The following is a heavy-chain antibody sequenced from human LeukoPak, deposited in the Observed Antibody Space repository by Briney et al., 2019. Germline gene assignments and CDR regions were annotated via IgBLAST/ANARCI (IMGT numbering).Heavy chain of an antibody. CDR1: GFTFSNAW. D-gene: IGHD2-15*01. Sequence: PGGSLRLSCAASGFTFSNAWMSWVRQAPGKGLEWIGEINHSGSTNYNPSLKSRVTISVGTSKNQFSLKLSSVTAADTAVYCCAREGRYCSGGSCYSSWFDPWGQGTLVTVSS. J-gene: IGHJ5*02. CDR3: AREGRYCSGGSCYSSWFDP. CDR2: INHSGST. V-gene: IGHV4-4*01.